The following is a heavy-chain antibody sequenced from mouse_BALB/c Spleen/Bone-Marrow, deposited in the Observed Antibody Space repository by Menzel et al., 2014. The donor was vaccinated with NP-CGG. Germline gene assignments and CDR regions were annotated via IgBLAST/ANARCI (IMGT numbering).Heavy chain of an antibody. V-gene: IGHV14-3*02. Sequence: VQLQQSGAELVKPGASVKLSCTASGFNIKDTYMHWVKQRPEQGLEWIGRIDPANGNTKYDPKFQGKATITADTSSNTAYLQLSSLTSENTAVYYCARYYYGFYFDYWGQGTTLTVSS. J-gene: IGHJ2*01. D-gene: IGHD1-1*01. CDR2: IDPANGNT. CDR1: GFNIKDTY. CDR3: ARYYYGFYFDY.